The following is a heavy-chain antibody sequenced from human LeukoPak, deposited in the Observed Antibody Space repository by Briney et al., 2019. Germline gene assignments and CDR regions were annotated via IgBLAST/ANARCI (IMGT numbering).Heavy chain of an antibody. CDR1: GGTFSSYA. CDR3: ARESLFHYGMTS. Sequence: ASVKVSCKASGGTFSSYAISWVRQAPGQGLEWMGGIIPIFGTANYAQKFQGRVTITTDESTSTAYMELSSLRSEDTAVYYCARESLFHYGMTSGAKGPRSPSP. J-gene: IGHJ6*02. CDR2: IIPIFGTA. V-gene: IGHV1-69*05.